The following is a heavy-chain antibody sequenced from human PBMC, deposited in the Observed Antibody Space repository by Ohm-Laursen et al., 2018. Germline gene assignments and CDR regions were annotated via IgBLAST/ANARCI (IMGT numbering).Heavy chain of an antibody. Sequence: SSLRLSCTASTLTFSNCGMHWVRQAPGKGLEWVADIWYDGTNKKYGDSVKGRFTISRDNSKKKLYLQMNSLRVEDTAAYYCARGGHPPSGAFDIWGQGTMVTVSS. D-gene: IGHD3-16*01. CDR1: TLTFSNCG. CDR3: ARGGHPPSGAFDI. J-gene: IGHJ3*02. CDR2: IWYDGTNK. V-gene: IGHV3-33*01.